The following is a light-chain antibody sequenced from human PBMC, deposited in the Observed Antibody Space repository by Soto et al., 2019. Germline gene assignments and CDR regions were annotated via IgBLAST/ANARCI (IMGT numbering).Light chain of an antibody. J-gene: IGLJ1*01. CDR1: SSNIGGNP. CDR2: DDN. CDR3: GSWDSSLSAYV. Sequence: QSVLTQPPSVSAAPGQKVTISCSGSSSNIGGNPVSWYRQLPGTAPKLLIYDDNKRPSGIPDRFSGSKSGTSATLGITGFQTGDEADYYCGSWDSSLSAYVFGTGTKVTVL. V-gene: IGLV1-51*01.